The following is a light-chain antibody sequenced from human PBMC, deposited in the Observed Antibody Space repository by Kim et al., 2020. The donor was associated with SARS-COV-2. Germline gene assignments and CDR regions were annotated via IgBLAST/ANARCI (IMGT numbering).Light chain of an antibody. V-gene: IGKV3-15*01. CDR1: QSVAL. CDR2: GAS. J-gene: IGKJ5*01. CDR3: QQNNEWPCT. Sequence: EIVMTQSPATLSVSPGERVTLSCRASQSVALLAWYQQKPGQAPRLVIHGASTRATGIPARFSGSGSETEFTLTISSLQSEDFAIYYCQQNNEWPCTFGQGTRLEIK.